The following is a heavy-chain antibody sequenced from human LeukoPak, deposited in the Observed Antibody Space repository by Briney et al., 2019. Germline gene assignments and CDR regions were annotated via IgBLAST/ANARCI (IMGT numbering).Heavy chain of an antibody. Sequence: AESLRLSCAVSGFSFSGSYLSWIRQAPGKELEWVSYISSSSSYTNYADSLNGRFTISSDNAKNSLYLQMNSVRAEDTAVYYCASIGYCSSTSCRYYYYGMDGWGQGATVTVAS. J-gene: IGHJ6*02. CDR1: GFSFSGSY. D-gene: IGHD2-2*03. CDR2: ISSSSSYT. V-gene: IGHV3-11*03. CDR3: ASIGYCSSTSCRYYYYGMDG.